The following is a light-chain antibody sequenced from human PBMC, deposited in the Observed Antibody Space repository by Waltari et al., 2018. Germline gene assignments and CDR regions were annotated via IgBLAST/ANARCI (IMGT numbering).Light chain of an antibody. CDR2: ANY. V-gene: IGLV1-44*01. Sequence: QSVVTQAPSASGTPGQTVTISCSGSTSNIGSNTVTWYQQVPGTAPKVRVFANYHRPSGVPDRFSASKSGTSASLVISGLQSEDEADYFCATWDDSLIGRVFGGGTKLTVL. J-gene: IGLJ3*02. CDR1: TSNIGSNT. CDR3: ATWDDSLIGRV.